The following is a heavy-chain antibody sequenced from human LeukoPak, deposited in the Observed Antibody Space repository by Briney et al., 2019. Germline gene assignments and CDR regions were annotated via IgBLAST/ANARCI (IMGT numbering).Heavy chain of an antibody. CDR3: ARSRNDYVWGSYRY. V-gene: IGHV3-7*01. D-gene: IGHD3-16*02. J-gene: IGHJ4*02. Sequence: PGGSLRLSCAASGFTFSSYWMSWVRQAPGKGLEWVANIKQDGSEKYYVDSVKGRFTISRDNAKNSLYLQMNSLRAEDTAVYYCARSRNDYVWGSYRYWGQGALVTVSS. CDR2: IKQDGSEK. CDR1: GFTFSSYW.